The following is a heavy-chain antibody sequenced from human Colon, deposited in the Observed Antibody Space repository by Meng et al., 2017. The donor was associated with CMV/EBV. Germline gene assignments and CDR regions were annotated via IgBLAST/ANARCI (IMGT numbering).Heavy chain of an antibody. CDR2: ISSGGSYI. Sequence: GESLKISCAASGFTFSTYSMNWVRQAPGKGLEWVSSISSGGSYIYYADSMKGRFTISRDNAKNSLYLQMNSLRAEDTAIYYCARDLISGTYSGYESDLGPWGQGTLVTVSS. V-gene: IGHV3-21*01. J-gene: IGHJ5*02. CDR3: ARDLISGTYSGYESDLGP. D-gene: IGHD5-12*01. CDR1: GFTFSTYS.